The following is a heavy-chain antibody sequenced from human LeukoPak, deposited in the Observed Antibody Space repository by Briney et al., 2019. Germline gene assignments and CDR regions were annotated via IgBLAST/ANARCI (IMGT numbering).Heavy chain of an antibody. CDR2: INHSGST. J-gene: IGHJ4*02. Sequence: PSETLSLTCAVYGGSFSGYYWSWIRQPPGKGLEWIGEINHSGSTNYNPSLKSRVTISVDTSKNRFSLKLSSVTAADTAVYYCARVALGPLDYWGQGTLVTVSS. D-gene: IGHD7-27*01. V-gene: IGHV4-34*01. CDR1: GGSFSGYY. CDR3: ARVALGPLDY.